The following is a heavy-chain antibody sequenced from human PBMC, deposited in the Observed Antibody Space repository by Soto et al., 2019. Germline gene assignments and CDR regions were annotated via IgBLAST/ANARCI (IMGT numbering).Heavy chain of an antibody. V-gene: IGHV1-2*04. J-gene: IGHJ6*02. D-gene: IGHD2-8*01. CDR3: ARGDSTDCSNGVCSFFYNHDMDV. Sequence: SVKVSCKASGYRFTDYHIHWVRQAPVQGLEWLGRINPKSGGTSTAQKFQGWVTMTTDTSISTASMELTRLTSDETAIYYCARGDSTDCSNGVCSFFYNHDMDVWGQGTKVTVYS. CDR2: INPKSGGT. CDR1: GYRFTDYH.